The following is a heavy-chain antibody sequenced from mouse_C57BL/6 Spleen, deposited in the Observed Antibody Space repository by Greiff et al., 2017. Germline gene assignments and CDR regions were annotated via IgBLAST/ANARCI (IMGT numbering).Heavy chain of an antibody. V-gene: IGHV1-5*01. J-gene: IGHJ4*01. Sequence: EVQLQQSGTVLARPGASVKMSCKTSGYTFTSYWMHWVKQRPGQGLEWIGAIYPGNSDTSYNQKFKGKAKLTAVTSASTAYMELSSLTNEDSAVYYCTREDYYGPHAMDFWGQGTSVTVSS. CDR3: TREDYYGPHAMDF. CDR2: IYPGNSDT. D-gene: IGHD1-1*01. CDR1: GYTFTSYW.